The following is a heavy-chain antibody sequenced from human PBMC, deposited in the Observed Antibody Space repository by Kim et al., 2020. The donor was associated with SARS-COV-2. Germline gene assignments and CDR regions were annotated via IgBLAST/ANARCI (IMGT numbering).Heavy chain of an antibody. CDR2: ISYDGSNK. J-gene: IGHJ4*02. CDR3: ARDRSQLGGYGSGSYLDY. D-gene: IGHD3-10*01. Sequence: GGSLRLSCAASGFTFSSYAMHWVRQAPGKGLEWVAVISYDGSNKYYADSVKGRFTISRDNSKNTLYLQMNSLRAEDTAVYYCARDRSQLGGYGSGSYLDYWGQGTLVTVSS. V-gene: IGHV3-30-3*01. CDR1: GFTFSSYA.